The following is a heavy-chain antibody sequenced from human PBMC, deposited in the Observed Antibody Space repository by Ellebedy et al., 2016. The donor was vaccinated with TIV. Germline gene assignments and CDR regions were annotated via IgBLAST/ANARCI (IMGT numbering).Heavy chain of an antibody. CDR1: GGTFSSYA. CDR3: ARDRTSIVGATRAFDI. V-gene: IGHV1-69*13. Sequence: SVKVSXXASGGTFSSYAISWVRQAPGQGLEWMGGIIPIFGTANYAQKFQGRVTITADESTSTAYMELSSLRSEDTAVYYCARDRTSIVGATRAFDIWGQGTMVTVSS. CDR2: IIPIFGTA. D-gene: IGHD1-26*01. J-gene: IGHJ3*02.